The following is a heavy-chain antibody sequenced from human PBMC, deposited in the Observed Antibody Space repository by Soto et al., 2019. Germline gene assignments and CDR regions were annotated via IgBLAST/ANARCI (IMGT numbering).Heavy chain of an antibody. CDR2: ISSSGSTI. Sequence: QVQLVESGGGLVKPGGSLRLSCAASGFTFSDYYMSWIRQAPGKGLEWVSYISSSGSTIYYADSVKGRFTISRDNAKNSMVLEKNRLRAGDTAVDYCGGGGQQLHGMDVWGQGTTVTVSS. CDR3: GGGGQQLHGMDV. D-gene: IGHD6-13*01. V-gene: IGHV3-11*01. CDR1: GFTFSDYY. J-gene: IGHJ6*02.